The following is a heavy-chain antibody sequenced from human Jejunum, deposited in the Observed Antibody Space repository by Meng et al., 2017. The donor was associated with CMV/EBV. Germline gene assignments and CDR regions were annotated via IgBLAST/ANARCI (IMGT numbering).Heavy chain of an antibody. CDR1: GFTFSSYA. D-gene: IGHD5-18*01. J-gene: IGHJ5*02. CDR2: ISGSGGST. CDR3: AKGTAMVIFIS. V-gene: IGHV3-23*01. Sequence: GESLGSGGGLVPPGGSLRLSWSASGFTFSSYAMSWVRQAPGKGLEWVSAISGSGGSTYYADAVKGRFTISRDNSKNTLYLQMNSLRAEDTAVYYCAKGTAMVIFISWGQGTLVTVSS.